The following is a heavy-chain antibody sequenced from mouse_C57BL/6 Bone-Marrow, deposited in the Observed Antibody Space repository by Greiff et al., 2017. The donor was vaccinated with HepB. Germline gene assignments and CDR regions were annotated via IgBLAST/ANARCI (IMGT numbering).Heavy chain of an antibody. V-gene: IGHV1-69*01. CDR3: ARGGGY. J-gene: IGHJ2*01. CDR2: IDPSDSYT. Sequence: QVQLQQSGAELVMPGASVKLSCKASGYTFTSYWMHWVKQRPGQGLEWIGEIDPSDSYTNYNQKFKGKSTLPVDKSSSTAYMQLSSLTSEDSAVYYCARGGGYWGQGTTLTVSA. CDR1: GYTFTSYW.